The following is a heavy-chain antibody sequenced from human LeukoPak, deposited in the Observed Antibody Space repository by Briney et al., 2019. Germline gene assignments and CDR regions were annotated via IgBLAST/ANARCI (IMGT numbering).Heavy chain of an antibody. CDR3: AKDLYCSSTSCSEAS. V-gene: IGHV3-30*02. CDR2: IRYDGSNK. Sequence: TGGSLRLSCAASGFTFSSYAMSWVRQAPGKGLEWVAFIRYDGSNKYYADSVKGRFTISRDNSKNTLYLQMNSLRAEDTAVYYCAKDLYCSSTSCSEASWGQGTLVTVSS. D-gene: IGHD2-2*01. J-gene: IGHJ5*02. CDR1: GFTFSSYA.